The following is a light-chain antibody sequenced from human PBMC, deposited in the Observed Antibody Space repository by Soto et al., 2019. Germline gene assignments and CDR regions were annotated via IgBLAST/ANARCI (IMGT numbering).Light chain of an antibody. J-gene: IGKJ4*01. Sequence: DIQMTQSPSSLSASVGDRVTITCRASQTISSSVNWYQQKPGKAPKLLIFCASSLQSGDPSKISGSGSGTDFTLTISSLQPEDFATYYCQQSHSTPLTFGGGTKVE. CDR2: CAS. CDR1: QTISSS. V-gene: IGKV1-39*01. CDR3: QQSHSTPLT.